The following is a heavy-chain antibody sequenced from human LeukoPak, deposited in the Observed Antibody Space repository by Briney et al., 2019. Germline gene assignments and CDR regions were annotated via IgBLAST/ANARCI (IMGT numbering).Heavy chain of an antibody. D-gene: IGHD4-23*01. V-gene: IGHV4-39*01. J-gene: IGHJ4*02. CDR2: ICYSGST. CDR3: ARGRPHGNDY. CDR1: GGSISTSTYY. Sequence: PSETLSLTCTVSGGSISTSTYYWGWIRQPPGKGLEWIGSICYSGSTYYNPSLKSRVTISVDTSKNQFSLKLSSVTAADTAVYYCARGRPHGNDYWGQGTLVTVSS.